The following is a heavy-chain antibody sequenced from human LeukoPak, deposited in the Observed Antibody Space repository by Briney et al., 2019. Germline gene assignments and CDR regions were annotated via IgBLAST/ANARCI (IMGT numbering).Heavy chain of an antibody. D-gene: IGHD5-24*01. V-gene: IGHV4-30-2*01. CDR2: VYHSGST. J-gene: IGHJ4*02. Sequence: SETLSLTCAVSGGSISSGGYSWRWIRQPPGKGLEWIGYVYHSGSTYYNPSLKSRVTISVDRSKNQFSLKLSSVTAADTAVYYCARRGRDGYVSYHDYWGQGTLVTVSS. CDR3: ARRGRDGYVSYHDY. CDR1: GGSISSGGYS.